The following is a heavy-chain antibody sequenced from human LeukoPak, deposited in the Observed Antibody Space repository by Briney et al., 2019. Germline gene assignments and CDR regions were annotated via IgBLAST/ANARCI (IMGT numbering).Heavy chain of an antibody. D-gene: IGHD4-17*01. V-gene: IGHV4-4*07. J-gene: IGHJ4*02. CDR2: IYSSGST. CDR3: AGVAYTVTDYFDC. CDR1: GGSISIHY. Sequence: SETLSLTCTVSGGSISIHYWICIRQPAGKGLEWIGRIYSSGSTMYNPSLKSRVTMSVDTSKNQFSLKPGPVTAADTAVSYRAGVAYTVTDYFDCWGQGTLVTVSS.